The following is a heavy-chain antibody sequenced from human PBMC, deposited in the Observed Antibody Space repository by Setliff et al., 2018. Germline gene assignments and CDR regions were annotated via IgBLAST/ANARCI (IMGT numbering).Heavy chain of an antibody. V-gene: IGHV4-59*01. Sequence: SETLSLTCTVSGGSFTPYYWSWLRQPPGKGLEWIGYVYYSGTAYYNPSLKIRVTVIVDTSKNQFSLRLSSVTAADTAVYYCARGGTFRYFDYWGQGTPVAVSS. J-gene: IGHJ4*02. CDR2: VYYSGTA. D-gene: IGHD5-12*01. CDR1: GGSFTPYY. CDR3: ARGGTFRYFDY.